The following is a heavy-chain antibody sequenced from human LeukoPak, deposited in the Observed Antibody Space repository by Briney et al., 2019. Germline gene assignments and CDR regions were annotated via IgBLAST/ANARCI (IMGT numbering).Heavy chain of an antibody. CDR1: GGSFSGYY. Sequence: SETLSLTCAVYGGSFSGYYWSWIRQPPGKGLEWIGEINHSGSTNYNPSLKSRVTISVDTSKNQFSLKLSSVTAADTAVYYCAREVPQLRFHFGGYGYWGQGTLVTVSS. J-gene: IGHJ4*02. D-gene: IGHD3-3*01. CDR3: AREVPQLRFHFGGYGY. V-gene: IGHV4-34*01. CDR2: INHSGST.